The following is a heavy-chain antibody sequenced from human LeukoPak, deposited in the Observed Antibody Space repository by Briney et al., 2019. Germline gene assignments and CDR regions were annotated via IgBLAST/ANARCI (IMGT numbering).Heavy chain of an antibody. V-gene: IGHV4-59*08. CDR1: GGSISSYY. Sequence: PSETLSLTCTVSGGSISSYYWSWIRQPPGKGLEWVGYIYYSGSTNYNPSLKSRVTLSVDTSKNQFSLKLSSVTAADTAVYYCARHAGGSYWGYYFDYWGQGTLVTVSS. CDR2: IYYSGST. J-gene: IGHJ4*02. D-gene: IGHD1-26*01. CDR3: ARHAGGSYWGYYFDY.